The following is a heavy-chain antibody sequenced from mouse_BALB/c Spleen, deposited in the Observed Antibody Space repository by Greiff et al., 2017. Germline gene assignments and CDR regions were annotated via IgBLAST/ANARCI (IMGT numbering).Heavy chain of an antibody. CDR1: GFTFSSYG. D-gene: IGHD2-10*02. CDR2: ISSGGSYT. V-gene: IGHV5-6*01. J-gene: IGHJ3*01. CDR3: ASQYGNYPWFAY. Sequence: EVKLVESGGDLVKPGGSLKLSCASSGFTFSSYGMSWVRQTPDKRLEWVATISSGGSYTYYPDSVKGRFTISRDNAKNTLYLQMSSLKSEDTAMYYCASQYGNYPWFAYWGQGTLVTVSA.